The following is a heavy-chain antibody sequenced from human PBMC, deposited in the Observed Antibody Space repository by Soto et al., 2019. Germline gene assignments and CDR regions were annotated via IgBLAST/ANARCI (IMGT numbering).Heavy chain of an antibody. V-gene: IGHV1-3*05. Sequence: QVQLVQSGAEEKKPGASVKVSGKASGYTFTIYVRHWVRQAPGQRLEWMGWINAGNGDTKYSQNFQGRVTSTRDTSESTAYMELSSLRSEDTAVYCCASRIVVGTALDYWGQGTLVTDSS. CDR2: INAGNGDT. CDR1: GYTFTIYV. J-gene: IGHJ4*02. D-gene: IGHD2-21*02. CDR3: ASRIVVGTALDY.